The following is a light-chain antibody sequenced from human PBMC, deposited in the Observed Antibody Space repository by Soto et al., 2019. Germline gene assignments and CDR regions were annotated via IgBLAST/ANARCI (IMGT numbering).Light chain of an antibody. CDR2: DVS. CDR3: SSYTSSITLV. Sequence: QSVLTQPASVSGSPGQSITISCTGNSSDVGGYNYVSWYQQHPGKAPKLMIYDVSNRPSGVSNRFSGSKSGNTASLSISGLQAEDEADYYCSSYTSSITLVFGGGTKLTVL. CDR1: SSDVGGYNY. J-gene: IGLJ2*01. V-gene: IGLV2-14*03.